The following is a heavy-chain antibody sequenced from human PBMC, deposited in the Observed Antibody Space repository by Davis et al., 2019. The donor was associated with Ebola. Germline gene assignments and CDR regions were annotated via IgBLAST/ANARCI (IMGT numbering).Heavy chain of an antibody. CDR3: ARDAVPAAQDY. J-gene: IGHJ4*02. D-gene: IGHD2-2*01. CDR1: GFAFSIHW. Sequence: PGGSLRLSCAAASGFAFSIHWMTWVRQAPGKGLEWLAKIRQDGGETYYADSVKGRFAISRDNAKNSLYLQMNSLRAEDTAIYYCARDAVPAAQDYWGQGTLVTVSS. CDR2: IRQDGGET. V-gene: IGHV3-7*03.